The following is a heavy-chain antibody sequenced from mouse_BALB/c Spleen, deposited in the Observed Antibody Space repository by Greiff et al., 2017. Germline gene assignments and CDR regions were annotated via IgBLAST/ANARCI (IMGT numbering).Heavy chain of an antibody. V-gene: IGHV5-12-2*01. J-gene: IGHJ2*01. CDR3: ARQGVYPLDY. Sequence: EVQLQESGGGLVQPGGSLKLSCAASGFTFSSYTMSWVRQTPEKRLEWVAYISNGGGSTYYPDTVKGRFTISRDNAKNTLYLQMSSLKSEDTAMYYCARQGVYPLDYWGQGTTLTVSS. CDR1: GFTFSSYT. D-gene: IGHD2-1*01. CDR2: ISNGGGST.